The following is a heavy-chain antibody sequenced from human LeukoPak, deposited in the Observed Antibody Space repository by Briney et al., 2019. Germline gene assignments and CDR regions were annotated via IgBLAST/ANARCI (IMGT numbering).Heavy chain of an antibody. J-gene: IGHJ4*02. CDR2: ISSSSSTI. CDR3: AKDHGIPYSSSWLFDY. CDR1: GFTFSSYS. Sequence: PGGSLRLSCAASGFTFSSYSMNWVRQAPGKGLEWVSYISSSSSTIYYADSVKGRFTISRDNAKNSLYLQMNSLRAEDTAVYYCAKDHGIPYSSSWLFDYWGQGTLVTVSS. D-gene: IGHD6-13*01. V-gene: IGHV3-48*01.